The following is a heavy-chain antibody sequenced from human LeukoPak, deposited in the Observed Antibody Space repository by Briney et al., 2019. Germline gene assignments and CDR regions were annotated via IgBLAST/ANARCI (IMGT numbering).Heavy chain of an antibody. V-gene: IGHV3-15*07. J-gene: IGHJ6*02. Sequence: PGGSLRLSCAASGFTFSNAWMNWVRQAPGKGLEWVGRIKSKTDGGTTDYAAPVKGRFTISRDDSKNTLYLQMNSLNTEDTAVYYCTTVTLYYYYGMDVWGQGTTVTVSS. CDR1: GFTFSNAW. CDR2: IKSKTDGGTT. CDR3: TTVTLYYYYGMDV. D-gene: IGHD1-14*01.